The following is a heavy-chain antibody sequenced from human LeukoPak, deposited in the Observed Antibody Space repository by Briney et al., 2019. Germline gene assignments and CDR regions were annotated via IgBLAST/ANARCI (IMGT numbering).Heavy chain of an antibody. CDR3: AGMTYNSSPFDP. Sequence: VASVKVSCKASGYTFTAYGIHWVCQAPGQRPEWMGWINSGNGNTKYSQKFQGRVTITRDTSASTAYMELSSLTSEDTAVYFCAGMTYNSSPFDPWGQGTLVTVSS. CDR1: GYTFTAYG. V-gene: IGHV1-3*01. CDR2: INSGNGNT. J-gene: IGHJ5*02. D-gene: IGHD3-22*01.